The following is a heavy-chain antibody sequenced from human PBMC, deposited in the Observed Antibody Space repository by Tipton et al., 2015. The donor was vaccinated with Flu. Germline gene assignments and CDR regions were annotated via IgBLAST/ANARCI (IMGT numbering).Heavy chain of an antibody. CDR2: IYHSGST. J-gene: IGHJ4*02. V-gene: IGHV4-4*02. CDR3: ASWLSSSWYSSYFDY. Sequence: SLRLSCAVSGGSISSSNWWSWVRQPPGKGLEWIGEIYHSGSTNYNPSLKSRVTISVDKSKNQFSLKLSSVTAADTAVYYCASWLSSSWYSSYFDYWDQGTLVTVSS. D-gene: IGHD6-13*01. CDR1: GGSISSSNW.